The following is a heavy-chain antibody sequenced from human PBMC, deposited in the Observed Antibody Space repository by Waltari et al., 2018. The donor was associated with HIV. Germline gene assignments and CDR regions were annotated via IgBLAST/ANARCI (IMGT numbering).Heavy chain of an antibody. CDR1: GFPFRSYS. J-gene: IGHJ4*02. V-gene: IGHV3-48*01. D-gene: IGHD1-26*01. CDR3: ARDYSGTYADFDY. Sequence: EVPLVESGGGLVQPGGSLRLSCAASGFPFRSYSMNWVRQAPGKGLEWVSYISSSGSTIYYADSVRGRFTISRDNAKNSLYLQLNSLRAEDTAVYYCARDYSGTYADFDYWGQGTLVTVSS. CDR2: ISSSGSTI.